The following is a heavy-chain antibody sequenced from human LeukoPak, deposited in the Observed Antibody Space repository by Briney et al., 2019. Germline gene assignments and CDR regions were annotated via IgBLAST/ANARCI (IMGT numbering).Heavy chain of an antibody. CDR2: INQDGSVK. V-gene: IGHV3-7*01. CDR3: ARDCRASATHHI. CDR1: GFSFSNYW. J-gene: IGHJ3*02. D-gene: IGHD3-10*01. Sequence: GGSLRLSCAASGFSFSNYWMNWVRQVPGKGLEWVGNINQDGSVKYYVDSVKGRFTISRDNAKNSLYLQMNSLRAEDTALYSCARDCRASATHHIWGQGTMVTVSS.